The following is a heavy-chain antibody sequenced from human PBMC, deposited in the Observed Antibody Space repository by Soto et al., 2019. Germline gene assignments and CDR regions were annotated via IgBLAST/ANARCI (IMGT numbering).Heavy chain of an antibody. D-gene: IGHD3-22*01. CDR3: VKGEYYYDSSGYYPFDY. J-gene: IGHJ4*02. V-gene: IGHV3-48*01. Sequence: GGSLRLSCAASGFTFSSYSMNWVRQAPGKGLEWVSYISSNRSTTDYADSVKGGFTISRDNSKNSVYLQMSSLRAEDTAVYYCVKGEYYYDSSGYYPFDYWGRGTLVTVSS. CDR1: GFTFSSYS. CDR2: ISSNRSTT.